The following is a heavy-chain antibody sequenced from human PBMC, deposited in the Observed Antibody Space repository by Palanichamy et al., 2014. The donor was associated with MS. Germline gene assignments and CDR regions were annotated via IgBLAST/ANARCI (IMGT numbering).Heavy chain of an antibody. Sequence: QVQLVQSGAEVKKPGSSVKVSCKASGGTFSTYGISWVRQAPGQGLEWMGGIIPIFGTPNYAQKFQGRVTITADESTSTAYMELSSLRSEDTAVYYCARGAVDIVVVPAAKGGDYYYNGMDVWGQGTTVTVPS. D-gene: IGHD2-2*01. CDR2: IIPIFGTP. J-gene: IGHJ6*02. CDR3: ARGAVDIVVVPAAKGGDYYYNGMDV. CDR1: GGTFSTYG. V-gene: IGHV1-69*01.